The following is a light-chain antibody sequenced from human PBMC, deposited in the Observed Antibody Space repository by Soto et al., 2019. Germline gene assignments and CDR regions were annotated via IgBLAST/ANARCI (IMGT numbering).Light chain of an antibody. Sequence: EIVLTQSLGTLSLSPGDRATLSCRASQRVSSRYLAWYQQKAGQAPRLLIYGASTRATGIPDRFSGSGSGTDFTLTISRLESEDFAFYYCHQYGSSHTFGQGTKLEIK. CDR2: GAS. J-gene: IGKJ2*01. CDR3: HQYGSSHT. V-gene: IGKV3-20*01. CDR1: QRVSSRY.